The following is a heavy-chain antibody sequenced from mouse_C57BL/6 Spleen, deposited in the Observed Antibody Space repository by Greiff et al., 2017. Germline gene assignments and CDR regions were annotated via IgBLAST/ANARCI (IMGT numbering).Heavy chain of an antibody. D-gene: IGHD3-2*02. V-gene: IGHV5-17*01. CDR2: ISSGSSTI. J-gene: IGHJ4*01. CDR3: ARGLRRGGSNAMDY. Sequence: EVQLVESGGGLVKPGGSLKLSCAASGFTFSDYGMHWVRQAPEKGLEWVAYISSGSSTISYADTVKGRFTISRDNAKHTRFLQMTSLRSEDTAMYYCARGLRRGGSNAMDYWGQGTSVTVSS. CDR1: GFTFSDYG.